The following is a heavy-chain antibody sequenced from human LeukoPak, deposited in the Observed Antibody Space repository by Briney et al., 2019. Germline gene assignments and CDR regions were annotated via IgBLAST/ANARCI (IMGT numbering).Heavy chain of an antibody. V-gene: IGHV3-21*01. J-gene: IGHJ6*03. CDR2: ISSSSSYI. D-gene: IGHD2-8*01. CDR3: ARSGYCTNGVCYPTYYYYYMDV. Sequence: GGSLRLSCAASGFTFSNSTMAWVRQAPGKGLEWVSSISSSSSYIYYADSVKGRFTLSRDNAKNSLYLQVNSLRAEDTAVYYCARSGYCTNGVCYPTYYYYYMDVWGKGTTVTVSS. CDR1: GFTFSNST.